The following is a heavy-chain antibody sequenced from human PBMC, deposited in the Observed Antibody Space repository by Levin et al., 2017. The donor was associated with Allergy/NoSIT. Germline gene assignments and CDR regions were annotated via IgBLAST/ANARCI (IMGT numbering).Heavy chain of an antibody. CDR3: AKEAGRGHICGHQSYLES. CDR2: ISGSGGST. CDR1: GFTFSSYA. J-gene: IGHJ4*01. V-gene: IGHV3-23*01. D-gene: IGHD5-18*01. Sequence: GGSLRLSCAASGFTFSSYAMSWVRQAPGKGLEWVSAISGSGGSTHYADYMKARFTISSDNSKTTLYLQMNSQRAEDTAVYYCAKEAGRGHICGHQSYLESWGHGALVTVSS.